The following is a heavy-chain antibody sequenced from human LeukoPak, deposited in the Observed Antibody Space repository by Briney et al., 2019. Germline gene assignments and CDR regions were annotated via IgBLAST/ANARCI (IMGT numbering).Heavy chain of an antibody. CDR3: ASASHCSSTSCYTAY. J-gene: IGHJ4*02. CDR1: GFTFSSYS. V-gene: IGHV3-21*01. D-gene: IGHD2-2*02. CDR2: ISSSSSYI. Sequence: GGSLRLSCAASGFTFSSYSMNWVRQAPGKELEWVSSISSSSSYIYYADSVKGRFTISRDNAKNSLYLQMNSLRAEDTAVYYCASASHCSSTSCYTAYWGQGTLVTVSS.